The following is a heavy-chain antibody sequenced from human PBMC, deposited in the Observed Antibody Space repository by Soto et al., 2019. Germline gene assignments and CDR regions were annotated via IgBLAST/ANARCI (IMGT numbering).Heavy chain of an antibody. J-gene: IGHJ6*03. V-gene: IGHV1-8*01. CDR1: GYTFTSYD. CDR2: MNPNSGNT. D-gene: IGHD2-8*01. CDR3: ARETGYCTNGVCFPDPYYYYMDV. Sequence: ASVKVSCKASGYTFTSYDINWVRQATGQGLEWMGWMNPNSGNTGYAQKVQGRVTMTRNTSISTAYMELSSLRSEDTAVYYCARETGYCTNGVCFPDPYYYYMDVWGKGTTVTVSS.